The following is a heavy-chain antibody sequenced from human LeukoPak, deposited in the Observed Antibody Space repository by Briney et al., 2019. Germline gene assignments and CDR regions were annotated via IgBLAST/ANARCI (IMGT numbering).Heavy chain of an antibody. V-gene: IGHV4-39*07. Sequence: KSSETLSLTCSVSGGSISNSRYYWGWLRQPPGKGLEWIGSIYYSGATNSNPSLKSRVTISLDTSKSQFSLNLSSVTAADTAVYYCATIPYGGYSYWGQGTLVTISS. CDR1: GGSISNSRYY. CDR2: IYYSGAT. CDR3: ATIPYGGYSY. J-gene: IGHJ4*02. D-gene: IGHD5-12*01.